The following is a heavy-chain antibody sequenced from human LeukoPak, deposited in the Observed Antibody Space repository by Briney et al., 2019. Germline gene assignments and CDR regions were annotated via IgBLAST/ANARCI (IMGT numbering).Heavy chain of an antibody. CDR2: ISGSGRYI. V-gene: IGHV3-21*01. CDR1: GVTFSDYYS. J-gene: IGHJ4*02. Sequence: PGGSLRLSCSASGVTFSDYYSMNWVRQAPGKGLEWVSVISGSGRYIYYGDSVGGRFTISRDNAKNSVLLEINSLRVEDTAVYYCATGLEDSNIDYWGQGTLVTVSS. CDR3: ATGLEDSNIDY.